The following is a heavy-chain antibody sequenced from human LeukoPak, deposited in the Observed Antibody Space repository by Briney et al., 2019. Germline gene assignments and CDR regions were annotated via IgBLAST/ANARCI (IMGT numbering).Heavy chain of an antibody. Sequence: GASVKVSCKASGGTFSSYAISWVRQAPGQGLEWMGRIIPIFGTANYAQKFQARVTITTDESTSTAYMELSSLRSEDTAVYYCASLGLYDSSGYERVDYWGQGTLVTVSS. V-gene: IGHV1-69*05. CDR1: GGTFSSYA. CDR2: IIPIFGTA. J-gene: IGHJ4*02. CDR3: ASLGLYDSSGYERVDY. D-gene: IGHD3-22*01.